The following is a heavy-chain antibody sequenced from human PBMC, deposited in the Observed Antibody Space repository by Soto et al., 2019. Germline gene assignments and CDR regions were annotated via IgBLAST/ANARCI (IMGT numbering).Heavy chain of an antibody. CDR3: ARGRYAIPGEGTWAYYYSGMDV. D-gene: IGHD2-8*01. J-gene: IGHJ6*02. CDR1: GGTFSSYA. V-gene: IGHV1-69*13. Sequence: GASVKVSCKASGGTFSSYAISWVRQAPGQGLEWMGGIIPIFGTANYAQKFQGRVTITADESTSTAYMELSSLRSEDTAVYYCARGRYAIPGEGTWAYYYSGMDVWGQGTTVTVS. CDR2: IIPIFGTA.